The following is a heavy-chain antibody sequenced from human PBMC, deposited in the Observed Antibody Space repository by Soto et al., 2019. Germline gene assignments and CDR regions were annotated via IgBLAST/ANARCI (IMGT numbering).Heavy chain of an antibody. CDR1: GGSISSYY. V-gene: IGHV4-4*07. CDR2: IYTSGST. D-gene: IGHD3-3*01. J-gene: IGHJ6*02. Sequence: NPSETLSLTCTVSGGSISSYYWSWIRQPAGKGLEWIGRIYTSGSTNYNPSLKSRVTMSLDTSKTQFSLRLTSVTAADTAVYYCEGWSGYYNIDVWGQGTTVTVSS. CDR3: EGWSGYYNIDV.